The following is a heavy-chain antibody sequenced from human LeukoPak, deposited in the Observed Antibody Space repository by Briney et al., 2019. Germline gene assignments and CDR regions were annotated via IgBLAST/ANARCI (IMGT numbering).Heavy chain of an antibody. J-gene: IGHJ4*02. D-gene: IGHD1-1*01. CDR2: IRYDGSNK. CDR1: GFTFSSYG. V-gene: IGHV3-30*02. CDR3: AKAARGNWNDDYFDY. Sequence: PGGSLRLSCAASGFTFSSYGMHWVRQAPGKGLEWVAFIRYDGSNKYYADPVKGRFTISRDNSKNTLYLQVNSLRAEDTAVYYCAKAARGNWNDDYFDYWGQGTLVTVSS.